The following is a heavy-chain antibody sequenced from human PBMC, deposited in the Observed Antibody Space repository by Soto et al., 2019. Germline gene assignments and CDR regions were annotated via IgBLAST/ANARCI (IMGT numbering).Heavy chain of an antibody. CDR3: AKPRYCSSTSCFRITMVRGVNAFDI. CDR1: GFTFSSYA. V-gene: IGHV3-23*01. Sequence: EVQLLESGGGLVQPGGSLRLSCAASGFTFSSYAMSWVRQAPGKGLEWVSAISGSGGSTYYADSVKGRFTIPRDNPKNTLYLQMNSLRAEDTAVYYCAKPRYCSSTSCFRITMVRGVNAFDIWGQGTMVTVSS. J-gene: IGHJ3*02. CDR2: ISGSGGST. D-gene: IGHD2-2*01.